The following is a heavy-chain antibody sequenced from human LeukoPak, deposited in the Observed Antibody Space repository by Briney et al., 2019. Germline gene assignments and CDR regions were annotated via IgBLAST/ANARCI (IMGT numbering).Heavy chain of an antibody. J-gene: IGHJ6*03. V-gene: IGHV3-30*02. Sequence: GGSLRLSCAASGFTFSTYGMHWVRQAPGKGLEWVAFIRYDGRNKYYADSVKGRFTISRDNSKNTLYLQMTSLRAEDTAIYYCAKNGDRGAYCTGGTCYPYFYYYMDVWGKGTTVTI. CDR2: IRYDGRNK. CDR3: AKNGDRGAYCTGGTCYPYFYYYMDV. D-gene: IGHD2-15*01. CDR1: GFTFSTYG.